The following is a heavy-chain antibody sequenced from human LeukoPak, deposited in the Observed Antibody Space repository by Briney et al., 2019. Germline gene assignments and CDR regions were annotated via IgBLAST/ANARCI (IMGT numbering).Heavy chain of an antibody. CDR1: GGSISSSSYY. J-gene: IGHJ4*02. V-gene: IGHV4-39*07. CDR3: ARARREMVDY. CDR2: IYYSGST. D-gene: IGHD5-24*01. Sequence: PSETLSLTCTVSGGSISSSSYYWGWIRQPPGKGLEWIGSIYYSGSTYYNPSLKSRVTILVDTSKNQFSLKLSSVTAADTAVYHCARARREMVDYWGQGTLVTVSS.